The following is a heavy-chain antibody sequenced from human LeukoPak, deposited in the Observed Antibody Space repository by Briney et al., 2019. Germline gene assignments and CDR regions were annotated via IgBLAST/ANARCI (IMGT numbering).Heavy chain of an antibody. CDR2: IYYSGST. V-gene: IGHV4-39*07. D-gene: IGHD3-10*01. CDR3: AREPSRYGSGSYYNGDAFDI. CDR1: GGSISSSSYY. J-gene: IGHJ3*02. Sequence: SETLSLTCTVSGGSISSSSYYWGWIRQPPGKGLEWIGSIYYSGSTYYNPSLKSRVTISVDTSKNQFSLKLSSVTAADTAVYYCAREPSRYGSGSYYNGDAFDIWGQGTMVTVSS.